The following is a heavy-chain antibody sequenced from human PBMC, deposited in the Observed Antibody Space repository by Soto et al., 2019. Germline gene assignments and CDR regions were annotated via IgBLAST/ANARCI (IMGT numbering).Heavy chain of an antibody. D-gene: IGHD2-15*01. CDR1: RAFINSGGFY. Sequence: SETLSLTCSVSRAFINSGGFYYSWIRQPPGKGPEWLGYIFHSGSTLYNPSLRGRLTLSADTSRNQLSLHLTSVTAADTAVYYCVRGGIAGHWFDPWGQGILVTV. CDR2: IFHSGST. CDR3: VRGGIAGHWFDP. J-gene: IGHJ5*02. V-gene: IGHV4-31*03.